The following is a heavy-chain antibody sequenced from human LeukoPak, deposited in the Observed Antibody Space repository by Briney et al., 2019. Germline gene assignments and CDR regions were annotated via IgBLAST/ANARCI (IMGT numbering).Heavy chain of an antibody. CDR1: GFTFSSYE. J-gene: IGHJ6*03. D-gene: IGHD1-26*01. CDR3: ARDPYNGNYGDSYYYYMDV. Sequence: AGGSLRLSCAASGFTFSSYEMNWVRQAPGKGLEWVSYISSSGSTIYYADSVKGRFTISRDNAKNSLYLQMNSLRAEDTAIYYCARDPYNGNYGDSYYYYMDVWGKGTTVTISS. V-gene: IGHV3-48*03. CDR2: ISSSGSTI.